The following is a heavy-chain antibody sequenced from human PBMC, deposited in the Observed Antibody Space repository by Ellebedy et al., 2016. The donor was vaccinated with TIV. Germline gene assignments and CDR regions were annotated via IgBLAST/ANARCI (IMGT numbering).Heavy chain of an antibody. V-gene: IGHV4-59*08. Sequence: MPSETLSLTCTVSGGSISSYYWSWIRQPPGRGLEWIGYFYNSVNTIYNPSLKGRVSMSVDTSKNQVSLKLRSVTAEDTAVYYCARFFESGSTGDYWGQGTLVTVSS. CDR3: ARFFESGSTGDY. J-gene: IGHJ4*02. CDR1: GGSISSYY. CDR2: FYNSVNT. D-gene: IGHD3-10*01.